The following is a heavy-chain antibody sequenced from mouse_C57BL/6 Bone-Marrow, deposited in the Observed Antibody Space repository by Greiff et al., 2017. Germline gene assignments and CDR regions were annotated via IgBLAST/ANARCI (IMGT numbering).Heavy chain of an antibody. J-gene: IGHJ2*01. V-gene: IGHV1-26*01. CDR2: INPNNGGT. Sequence: EVQLQQSGPELVKPGASVKISCKASGYTFTDYYMNWVKQSHGKSLEWIGDINPNNGGTSYNQKFKGKATLTVDKSSSTAYMELRSLTSEDSAVYYCASYCDYWGQGTTLTVSS. CDR3: ASYCDY. CDR1: GYTFTDYY.